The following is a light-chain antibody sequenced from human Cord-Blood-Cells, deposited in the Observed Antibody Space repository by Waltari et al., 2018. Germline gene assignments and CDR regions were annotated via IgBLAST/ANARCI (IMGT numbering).Light chain of an antibody. J-gene: IGKJ4*01. CDR2: GAS. CDR1: QSVSSN. CDR3: QQYNNWPLT. V-gene: IGKV3-15*01. Sequence: EIVMTQSPDTLSVCLGERATLSCRASQSVSSNLAWYQQKPGQAPRLHIYGASTRATGIPARFSGSGSGTEFTLTISSLQPEDFAVYYCQQYNNWPLTFGRGTKVEIK.